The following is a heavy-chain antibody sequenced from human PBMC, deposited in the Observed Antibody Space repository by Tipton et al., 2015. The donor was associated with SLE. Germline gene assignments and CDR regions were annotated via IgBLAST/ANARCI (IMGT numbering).Heavy chain of an antibody. J-gene: IGHJ5*01. CDR2: TYHTGST. Sequence: GLVKPSETLSLTCIVSGGSTTTSRNYWGWIRQPPTKGLEWLGTTYHTGSTYYSPSLESRVTISVDTSKNQFSLKLSSVTAADTAVYYCARDPASVDSWGQGTLVTVSS. CDR3: ARDPASVDS. V-gene: IGHV4-39*07. D-gene: IGHD2-2*01. CDR1: GGSTTTSRNY.